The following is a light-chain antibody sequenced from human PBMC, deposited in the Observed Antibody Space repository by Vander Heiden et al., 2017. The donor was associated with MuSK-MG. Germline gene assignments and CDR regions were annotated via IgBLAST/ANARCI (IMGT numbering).Light chain of an antibody. CDR1: SSDVGSSNY. Sequence: HSAPTQPASVSGSPGQSITFSCTGTSSDVGSSNYVSWYQHHPGKVPKLMIYDVSKRPSGVPNRFSGSRSGNTASPTISGLQAEDEADYYCCSFAGNSTWVFGSGTKVTVL. V-gene: IGLV2-23*02. CDR3: CSFAGNSTWV. J-gene: IGLJ1*01. CDR2: DVS.